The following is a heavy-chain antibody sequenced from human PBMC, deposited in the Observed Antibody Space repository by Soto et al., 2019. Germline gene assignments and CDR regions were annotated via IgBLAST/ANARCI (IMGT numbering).Heavy chain of an antibody. CDR3: ARLTYYAILTGYYKDPKNWFDP. CDR2: INHSGST. V-gene: IGHV4-34*01. J-gene: IGHJ5*02. Sequence: SETLSLTCAVYGGSFSGYYWSWIRQPPGKGLEWIGEINHSGSTNYNPSLKSRVTISVDTSKNQFSLKLSSVTAADTAVYYCARLTYYAILTGYYKDPKNWFDPWGQGTLVTVSS. CDR1: GGSFSGYY. D-gene: IGHD3-9*01.